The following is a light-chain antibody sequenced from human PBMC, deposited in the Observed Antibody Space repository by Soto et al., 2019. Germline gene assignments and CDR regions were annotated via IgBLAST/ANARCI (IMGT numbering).Light chain of an antibody. CDR3: QKYSSVPV. CDR2: AAS. CDR1: QDIRNF. Sequence: DIQMTQSPTSLSASVGDRVTITCRASQDIRNFVAWYQQKPGKAPKLLIYAASTLQSGVQSRFSGSGSGTDFTLTITSLQPEAVATYSCQKYSSVPVFGPGTKVEIK. V-gene: IGKV1-27*01. J-gene: IGKJ3*01.